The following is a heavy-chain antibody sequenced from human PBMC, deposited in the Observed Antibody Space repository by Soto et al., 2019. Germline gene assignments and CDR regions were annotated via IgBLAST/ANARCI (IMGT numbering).Heavy chain of an antibody. V-gene: IGHV5-51*01. D-gene: IGHD3-10*01. J-gene: IGHJ6*02. CDR2: IYPDDSDT. CDR3: ASSSFLRSGDLFHGLDV. CDR1: GYRFANYW. Sequence: GESLKISCEDSGYRFANYWIGWVRQMPGKGLEWMGIIYPDDSDTIYSPSFQGQVTISADKSINTAYLQWSSLKASDTAMYFCASSSFLRSGDLFHGLDVWGQGTTVTVSS.